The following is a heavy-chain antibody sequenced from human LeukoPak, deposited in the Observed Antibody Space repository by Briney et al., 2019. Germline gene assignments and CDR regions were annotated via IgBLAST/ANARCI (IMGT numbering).Heavy chain of an antibody. J-gene: IGHJ2*01. Sequence: GGSLRLSCVASGFTFSNYWMHWVRQAPGKGLEWVSGINWNGGSTGYADPVKGRFTISRDNAKKSLYLQVNSLRAEDTALYHCARGFTGFDLWGRGTLVTVSS. D-gene: IGHD3-9*01. CDR3: ARGFTGFDL. V-gene: IGHV3-20*01. CDR2: INWNGGST. CDR1: GFTFSNYW.